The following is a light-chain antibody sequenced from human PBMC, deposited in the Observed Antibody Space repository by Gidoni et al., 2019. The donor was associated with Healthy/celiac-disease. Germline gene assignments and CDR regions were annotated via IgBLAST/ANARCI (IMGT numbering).Light chain of an antibody. J-gene: IGKJ1*01. V-gene: IGKV1-39*01. Sequence: DIQMTQSPSSLSASGGDRVTITCRASQSISSYLNWYQQKPGKAPKLLIYAASSLQSGVPSRFRGSGSGTDFTLTISSLQPEDFATYYCQQSYSTPWTFGQGTKVEIK. CDR2: AAS. CDR3: QQSYSTPWT. CDR1: QSISSY.